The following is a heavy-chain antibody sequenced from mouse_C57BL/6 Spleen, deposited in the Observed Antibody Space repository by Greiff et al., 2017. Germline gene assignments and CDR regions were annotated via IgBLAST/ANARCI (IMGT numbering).Heavy chain of an antibody. J-gene: IGHJ4*01. Sequence: QVQLQQSDAELVKPGASVKISCKVSGYTFTDHTIHWMKQRPEQGLEWIGYIYPRDGSTKYNEKFKGKATLTADKSSSTAYMQRNSLTSEDSAVYFCARVYDGSSWGYYAMDYWGQGTSVTVSS. V-gene: IGHV1-78*01. CDR3: ARVYDGSSWGYYAMDY. D-gene: IGHD1-1*01. CDR2: IYPRDGST. CDR1: GYTFTDHT.